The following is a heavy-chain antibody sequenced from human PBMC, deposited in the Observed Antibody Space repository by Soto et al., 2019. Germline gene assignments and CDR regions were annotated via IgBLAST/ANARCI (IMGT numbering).Heavy chain of an antibody. D-gene: IGHD2-15*01. CDR1: GFTFSSYW. J-gene: IGHJ6*02. CDR3: ASCSGGSCYDYYYGMDV. V-gene: IGHV3-74*01. CDR2: INSAGSST. Sequence: EVQLVESGGGLVQPGGSLRLSCAASGFTFSSYWMHWFRQAPGKGLVWVSRINSAGSSTSYADSVKGRFTISRDNAKNTLYLQMNRLRAEDTAGYYCASCSGGSCYDYYYGMDVWGQGTTVTVSS.